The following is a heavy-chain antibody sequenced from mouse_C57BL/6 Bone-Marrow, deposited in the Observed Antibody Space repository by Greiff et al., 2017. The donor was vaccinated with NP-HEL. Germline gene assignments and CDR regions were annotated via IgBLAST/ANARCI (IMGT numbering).Heavy chain of an antibody. CDR3: TKSELRLCAY. D-gene: IGHD3-2*02. CDR2: IDPETGGT. CDR1: GYTFTDYE. J-gene: IGHJ3*01. V-gene: IGHV1-15*01. Sequence: QVQLQQSGAELVRPGASVTLSCKASGYTFTDYEMHWVKQTPVHGLEWIGAIDPETGGTAYNQKFKGKAILTADKSSSTAYMELRSLTSEDSAVYYCTKSELRLCAYWGQGTLVTVSA.